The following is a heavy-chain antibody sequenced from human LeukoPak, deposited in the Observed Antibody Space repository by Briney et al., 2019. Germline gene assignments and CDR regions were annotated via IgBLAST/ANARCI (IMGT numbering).Heavy chain of an antibody. J-gene: IGHJ5*02. Sequence: GGSLRLSCAASGFTFSKYWMSWVRQAPGKGLEWVSAISGSGGSTYYADSVKGRFTISRDNSKNTLYLQMNSLRAEDTAVYYCAKGERGSLNWFDPWGQGTLVTVSS. CDR2: ISGSGGST. V-gene: IGHV3-23*01. CDR3: AKGERGSLNWFDP. D-gene: IGHD2-15*01. CDR1: GFTFSKYW.